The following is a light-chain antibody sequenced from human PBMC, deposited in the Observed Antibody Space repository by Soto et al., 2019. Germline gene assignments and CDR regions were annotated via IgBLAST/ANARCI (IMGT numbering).Light chain of an antibody. Sequence: EIVLTQSPGTLSSSPGQRATLSCRASQSVRGSNLAWYQQKPGQAPRLLIFGASSRATGIPDRFTGSGSGTDFTLTITRLAREDFAVYYCQQYGSSPKTFVQGTRVEFK. J-gene: IGKJ1*01. CDR2: GAS. CDR3: QQYGSSPKT. V-gene: IGKV3-20*01. CDR1: QSVRGSN.